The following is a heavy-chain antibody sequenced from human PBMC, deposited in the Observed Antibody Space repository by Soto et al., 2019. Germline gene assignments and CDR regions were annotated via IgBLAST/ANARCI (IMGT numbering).Heavy chain of an antibody. CDR2: IYTSGSI. J-gene: IGHJ3*02. CDR3: AGYCSSTSCYRPLDAFDI. D-gene: IGHD2-2*02. Sequence: QVQLQESGPGLVKPSETLSLTCTVSGGSISSYYWSWIRQPDGEGLVWIGRIYTSGSINYNPSLKGRVTMSVDTSKNQFSLKLSSVTAADTAVYYCAGYCSSTSCYRPLDAFDIWGQGTMVTVSS. V-gene: IGHV4-4*07. CDR1: GGSISSYY.